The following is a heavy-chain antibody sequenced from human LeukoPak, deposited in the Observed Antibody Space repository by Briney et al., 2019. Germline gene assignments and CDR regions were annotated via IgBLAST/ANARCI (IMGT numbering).Heavy chain of an antibody. CDR1: GYSFTSYW. J-gene: IGHJ4*02. CDR3: ARNHYYDSSGYYLGQYYFDY. V-gene: IGHV5-51*01. D-gene: IGHD3-22*01. CDR2: IYPGDSDT. Sequence: GESLKISCKGSGYSFTSYWIGWVRQMPGKGLEWMGIIYPGDSDTRYSPSFQGQVTISADKSISTAYLQWSSLKASDTAMYYCARNHYYDSSGYYLGQYYFDYWGQGTLVTVSS.